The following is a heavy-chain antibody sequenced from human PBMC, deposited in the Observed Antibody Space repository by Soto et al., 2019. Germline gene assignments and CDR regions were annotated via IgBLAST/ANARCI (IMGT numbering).Heavy chain of an antibody. CDR3: ARDSSGSDLYYYYYGMDV. V-gene: IGHV1-18*04. CDR1: GYTFTIYG. Sequence: GASVKVSCKASGYTFTIYGISWVRQAPGQGLEWMGWISAYNGNTNYAQKLQGRVTMTTDTSTSTAYMELRSLRSDDTAVYYCARDSSGSDLYYYYYGMDVWGQGTTVTVSS. D-gene: IGHD1-26*01. CDR2: ISAYNGNT. J-gene: IGHJ6*02.